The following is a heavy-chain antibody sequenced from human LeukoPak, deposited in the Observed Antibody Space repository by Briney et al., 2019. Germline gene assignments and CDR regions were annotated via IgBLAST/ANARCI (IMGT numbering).Heavy chain of an antibody. CDR2: IYYSGST. D-gene: IGHD3-16*01. V-gene: IGHV4-39*01. J-gene: IGHJ4*02. Sequence: SETLSLTCTVSGGSISSSSYYWGWIRQPPGKGLEWIRSIYYSGSTYYNPSLKSRVTISVDTSKNQFSLKLSSVTAADTAVYYCARQSLFGGPDDYWGQGTLVTASS. CDR3: ARQSLFGGPDDY. CDR1: GGSISSSSYY.